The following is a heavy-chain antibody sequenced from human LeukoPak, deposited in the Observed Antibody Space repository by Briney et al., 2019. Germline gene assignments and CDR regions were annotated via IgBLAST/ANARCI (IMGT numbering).Heavy chain of an antibody. Sequence: PGGSLRLSCAASGFTFSDYSMNWVRQAPGKGLQWVSYISSGGSTIYYADSVKGRFTISRDNSKNTLYLQMNSLRAEDTAVYYCARDGGYCTNGVCGVVDYWGQGTLVTVSS. V-gene: IGHV3-48*01. CDR1: GFTFSDYS. CDR2: ISSGGSTI. D-gene: IGHD2-8*01. CDR3: ARDGGYCTNGVCGVVDY. J-gene: IGHJ4*02.